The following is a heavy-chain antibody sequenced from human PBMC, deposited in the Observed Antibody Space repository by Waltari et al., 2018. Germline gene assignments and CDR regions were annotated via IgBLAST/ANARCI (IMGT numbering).Heavy chain of an antibody. V-gene: IGHV4-59*01. J-gene: IGHJ3*02. CDR3: ASAGPMVRGDQGAFDI. CDR2: IYYSGST. D-gene: IGHD3-10*01. Sequence: QVQLQESGPGLVKPSETLSLTCPVSGGSISSYYWSWIRQPPGKGLEWIGYIYYSGSTNYNPSLKSRVTISVDTSKNQFSLKLSSVTAADTAVYYCASAGPMVRGDQGAFDIWGQGTMVTVSS. CDR1: GGSISSYY.